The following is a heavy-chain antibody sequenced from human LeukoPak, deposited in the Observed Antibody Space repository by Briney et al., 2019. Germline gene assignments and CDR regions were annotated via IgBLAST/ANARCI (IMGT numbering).Heavy chain of an antibody. J-gene: IGHJ4*02. Sequence: ASVKVSCKASGYTFTDYYMHWVRQAPGQGLQWMGLINPSGGSTSYAQKFQGRVTMTRDTSTSTVFMELSSLTPEDTSVYYCARTFSIASAGRNDYWGQGTLVTVSS. CDR1: GYTFTDYY. V-gene: IGHV1-46*01. CDR3: ARTFSIASAGRNDY. CDR2: INPSGGST. D-gene: IGHD6-13*01.